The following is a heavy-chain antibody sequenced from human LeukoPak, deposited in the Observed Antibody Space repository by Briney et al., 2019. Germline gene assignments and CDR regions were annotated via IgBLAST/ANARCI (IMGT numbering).Heavy chain of an antibody. D-gene: IGHD3-10*01. CDR3: AITLFYGSGSYSLPPDY. V-gene: IGHV4-59*12. J-gene: IGHJ4*02. CDR2: IYYSGST. CDR1: GGSISSYY. Sequence: SETLSLTCTVSGGSISSYYWSWIRQPPGKGLEWIGYIYYSGSTNYNPSLKSRVTISVDTSKNQFSLKLSSVTAADTAVYYCAITLFYGSGSYSLPPDYWGQGTLVTVSS.